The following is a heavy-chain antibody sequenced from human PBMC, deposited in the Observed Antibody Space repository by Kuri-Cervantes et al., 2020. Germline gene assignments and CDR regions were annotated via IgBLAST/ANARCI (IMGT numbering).Heavy chain of an antibody. CDR3: ARAIDCGGDCYSEAFDI. D-gene: IGHD2-21*02. J-gene: IGHJ3*02. V-gene: IGHV1-18*01. CDR1: GYTFTSYG. CDR2: ISAYNGNT. Sequence: ASVKVSCKASGYTFTSYGISWVRQAPGQGLEWMGWISAYNGNTNYAQKFQGRVTITADESTSTAYMELISLRSEDTAVYYCARAIDCGGDCYSEAFDIWGQGTMVTVSS.